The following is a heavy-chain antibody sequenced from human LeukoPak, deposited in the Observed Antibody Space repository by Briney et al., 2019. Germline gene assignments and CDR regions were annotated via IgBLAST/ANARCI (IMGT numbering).Heavy chain of an antibody. CDR3: XXXXGGGXXXXYFDY. J-gene: IGHJ4*02. CDR1: GGSISSYY. D-gene: IGHD3-10*01. Sequence: SETLSLTCTVSGGSISSYYWSWIRQPPGKGLEWIGYIYYSGSTNYXPSLXSRVTISVDTSKNQFSLKLRSVTAADTAVYYCXXXXGGGXXXXYFDYWGQGTLVTVSS. V-gene: IGHV4-59*01. CDR2: IYYSGST.